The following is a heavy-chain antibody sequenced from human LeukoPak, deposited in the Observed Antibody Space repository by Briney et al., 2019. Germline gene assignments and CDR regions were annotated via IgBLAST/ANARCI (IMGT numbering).Heavy chain of an antibody. CDR3: AKDIPTGGYVFDS. D-gene: IGHD5-12*01. CDR2: ITGEGDIT. J-gene: IGHJ4*02. CDR1: GFTFGDYA. Sequence: TGGSLRLSCAASGFTFGDYAMHWVRQPPGKGLEWLSLITGEGDITYHADSVKGRFTISRDNNENSLYLQMNSLRTEDTALYYCAKDIPTGGYVFDSWGQGTLVIVS. V-gene: IGHV3-43*02.